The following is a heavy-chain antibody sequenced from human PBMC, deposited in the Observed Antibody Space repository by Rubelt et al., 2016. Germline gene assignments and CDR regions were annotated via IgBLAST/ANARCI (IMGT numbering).Heavy chain of an antibody. Sequence: VQLVQSGSEVKKPGASVTVSCKGSGYTFTDYDMHWVRQAPGQGPEWMGWINPFGGGTDYAAKFQGRVTMTRDTSVSAAYMELSGLGSDDTAMYYCASDYGVWGQGTTVTVS. D-gene: IGHD3-10*01. J-gene: IGHJ6*02. CDR3: ASDYGV. V-gene: IGHV1-2*02. CDR1: GYTFTDYD. CDR2: INPFGGGT.